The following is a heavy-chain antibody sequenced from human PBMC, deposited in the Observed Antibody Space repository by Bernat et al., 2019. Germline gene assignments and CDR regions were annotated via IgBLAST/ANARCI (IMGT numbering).Heavy chain of an antibody. CDR3: ARDWAPYCGDNCWYDAFDI. CDR2: INADGSQA. D-gene: IGHD2-21*01. J-gene: IGHJ3*02. Sequence: EVQLVESGGGLVQPGGSLRLSCAASGFTFSSYWMTWVRQVPGKGLEWVANINADGSQANYVDSVKGRFTISRDNAENSMYLQMNILRAEDSAVYFCARDWAPYCGDNCWYDAFDIWGQGTMVTVTS. CDR1: GFTFSSYW. V-gene: IGHV3-7*03.